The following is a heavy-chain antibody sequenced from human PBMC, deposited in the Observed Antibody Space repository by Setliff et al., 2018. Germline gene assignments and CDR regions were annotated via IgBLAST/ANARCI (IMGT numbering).Heavy chain of an antibody. CDR2: ISGSVSTI. D-gene: IGHD1-1*01. Sequence: PGGSLRLSCAASGFTFSSYEMNWVRQAPGKGLEWVSYISGSVSTISYADSVKGRFTISRDNAKNSLYLQMNSLRAEDTAVYYCARGYTYTSGTFMDVWGKGTTVTVSS. CDR1: GFTFSSYE. V-gene: IGHV3-48*03. J-gene: IGHJ6*03. CDR3: ARGYTYTSGTFMDV.